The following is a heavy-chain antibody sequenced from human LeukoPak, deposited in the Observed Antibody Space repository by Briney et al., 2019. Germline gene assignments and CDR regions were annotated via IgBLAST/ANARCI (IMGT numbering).Heavy chain of an antibody. J-gene: IGHJ4*02. CDR2: IKQDGSEK. CDR3: ARSMVRGVIGVLDY. D-gene: IGHD3-10*01. CDR1: GSTFSSYW. Sequence: PGGSLRLSCAASGSTFSSYWMSWVRQAPGKGLEWVANIKQDGSEKYYVDSVKGRFTISRDNSKNTLYLQMNSLRAEDTAVYYCARSMVRGVIGVLDYWGQGTLVTVSS. V-gene: IGHV3-7*01.